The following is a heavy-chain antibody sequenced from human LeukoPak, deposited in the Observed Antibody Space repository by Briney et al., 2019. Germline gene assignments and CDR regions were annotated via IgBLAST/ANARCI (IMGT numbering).Heavy chain of an antibody. CDR1: GGSFSGYY. Sequence: PSETLSLTCAVYGGSFSGYYWSWIRQPPGKGLEWIGEISHSGSTNYNPSLKSRVTISVDTSKNQFSLKLSSVTAADTAVYYCARGERDVVVPAAGGGFDPWGQGTLVTVSS. CDR2: ISHSGST. D-gene: IGHD2-2*01. J-gene: IGHJ5*02. V-gene: IGHV4-34*01. CDR3: ARGERDVVVPAAGGGFDP.